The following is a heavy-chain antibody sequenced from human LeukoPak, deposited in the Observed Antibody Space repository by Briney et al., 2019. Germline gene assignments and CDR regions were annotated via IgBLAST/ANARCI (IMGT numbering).Heavy chain of an antibody. J-gene: IGHJ5*02. Sequence: ASVKVSCKASGYTFTSYYMHWVRQAPGKGLEWMGIINPSGGSTSYAQKFQGRVTMTRDMSTSTVYMELSSLRSEDTAVYYCARDRGSKYSDPWGQGTLVTVSS. CDR3: ARDRGSKYSDP. V-gene: IGHV1-46*01. D-gene: IGHD3-16*01. CDR1: GYTFTSYY. CDR2: INPSGGST.